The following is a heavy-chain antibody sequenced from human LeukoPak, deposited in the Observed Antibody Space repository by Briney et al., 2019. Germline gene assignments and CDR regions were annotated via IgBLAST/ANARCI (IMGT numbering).Heavy chain of an antibody. J-gene: IGHJ4*02. Sequence: PGGSLRLSCAASGFTFSSYGMHWVRQAPGKGLEWVSVIYSGGATFYTDSVKGRFTISRDGSKKAVYLQMNSLRAEDTAFYFCARGNSPMVGRYYLDFWGQGTLVTVSS. CDR3: ARGNSPMVGRYYLDF. CDR1: GFTFSSYG. CDR2: IYSGGAT. V-gene: IGHV3-53*01. D-gene: IGHD4/OR15-4a*01.